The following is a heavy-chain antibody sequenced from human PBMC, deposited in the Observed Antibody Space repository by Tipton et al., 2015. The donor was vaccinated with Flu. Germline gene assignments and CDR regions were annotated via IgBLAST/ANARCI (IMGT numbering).Heavy chain of an antibody. D-gene: IGHD3-3*01. CDR3: AKGKSTIFGVVGDSFDY. CDR1: GFTFSSYP. V-gene: IGHV3-23*01. CDR2: ISSSGSST. Sequence: SLRLSCAASGFTFSSYPMSWVRQAPGKGLEWVSSISSSGSSTYYADSVKGRFTISRDKSSNTLNLQMNSLRAEDTAVYYCAKGKSTIFGVVGDSFDYWGQGTLVTVSS. J-gene: IGHJ4*02.